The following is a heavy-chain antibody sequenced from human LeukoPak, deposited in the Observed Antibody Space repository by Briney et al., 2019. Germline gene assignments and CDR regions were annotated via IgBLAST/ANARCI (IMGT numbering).Heavy chain of an antibody. Sequence: GGSLRLSCAASGFTFSSYAMSWVRQAPGKGLEWVSAISGSGGSTYYANSVRGRFTISRDNSKNTLYLQMNSLRAEDTAMYYCGRALYGDNGLDYWGQGTLVTVSS. CDR1: GFTFSSYA. CDR2: ISGSGGST. CDR3: GRALYGDNGLDY. V-gene: IGHV3-23*01. D-gene: IGHD4-17*01. J-gene: IGHJ4*02.